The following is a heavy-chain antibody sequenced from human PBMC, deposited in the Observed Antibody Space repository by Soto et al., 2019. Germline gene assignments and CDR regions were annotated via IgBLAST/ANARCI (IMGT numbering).Heavy chain of an antibody. J-gene: IGHJ4*02. CDR1: GFTFSSYG. CDR2: IWYDGSNK. V-gene: IGHV3-33*01. D-gene: IGHD6-19*01. Sequence: QVQLVKSGRGVIQPGRSLRLSCAASGFTFSSYGMHWVRQAPGKGLEWVAVIWYDGSNKYYADSVKGRFTISRDNSKNTLYLQMNSLRAEDTAVYYCARDKGAVAGRGIQDYWGQGTLVTVSS. CDR3: ARDKGAVAGRGIQDY.